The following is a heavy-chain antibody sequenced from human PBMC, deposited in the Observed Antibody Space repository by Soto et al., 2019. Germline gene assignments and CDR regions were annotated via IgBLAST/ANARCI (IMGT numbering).Heavy chain of an antibody. CDR3: ARDLPGDYGTDY. CDR2: INPSGGST. J-gene: IGHJ4*02. V-gene: IGHV1-46*01. D-gene: IGHD4-17*01. CDR1: GYTFTSYY. Sequence: ASVKVSCKASGYTFTSYYMHWVRPAPGQGLEWMGIINPSGGSTSYAQKFQGRVTMTRDTSTSTVYMELSSLRSEDTAVYYCARDLPGDYGTDYWGQGTLVTVSS.